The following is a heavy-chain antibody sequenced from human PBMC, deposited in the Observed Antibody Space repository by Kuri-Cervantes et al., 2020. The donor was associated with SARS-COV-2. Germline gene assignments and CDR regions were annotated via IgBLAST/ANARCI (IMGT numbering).Heavy chain of an antibody. V-gene: IGHV5-51*01. Sequence: GGSLRLSCKGSGYSFTSYWIGWVRQMPGKGLEWMGIIYPGDSDTRYSPSFQGQVTISADKSISTAYLQWSSLKASDTAMYYCARLGAAAGPFEYFQHWGQGTLVTVSS. D-gene: IGHD6-13*01. J-gene: IGHJ1*01. CDR3: ARLGAAAGPFEYFQH. CDR2: IYPGDSDT. CDR1: GYSFTSYW.